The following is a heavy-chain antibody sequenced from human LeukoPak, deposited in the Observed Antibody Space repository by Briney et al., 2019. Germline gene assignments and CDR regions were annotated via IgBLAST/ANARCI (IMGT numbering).Heavy chain of an antibody. V-gene: IGHV3-23*01. J-gene: IGHJ4*02. CDR2: ISGSGDNT. CDR3: AKGSYYDSSGSFYFDY. D-gene: IGHD3-22*01. CDR1: GFTFSSYA. Sequence: GGSLRLSCAASGFTFSSYAMSWVRQAPGKGLEWVSGISGSGDNTYYADSVKGRFTISRDNSKNTLYVQVYSLGTEDTAAYYCAKGSYYDSSGSFYFDYWGQGTLVTVSS.